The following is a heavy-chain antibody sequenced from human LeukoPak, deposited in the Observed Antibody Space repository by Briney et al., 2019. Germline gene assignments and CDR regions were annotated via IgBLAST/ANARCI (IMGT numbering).Heavy chain of an antibody. CDR2: ISAYNGNT. V-gene: IGHV1-18*01. Sequence: ASVKVSCKASGYTFTSYGISWVRQAPGQGLEWMGWISAYNGNTNYAQKLQGRVTMTTDTSTSTAYMELRSLRSDDTAVYYCARDLGYCSGGRCFGGWFDPWGQGTLVTVSS. CDR3: ARDLGYCSGGRCFGGWFDP. CDR1: GYTFTSYG. J-gene: IGHJ5*02. D-gene: IGHD2-15*01.